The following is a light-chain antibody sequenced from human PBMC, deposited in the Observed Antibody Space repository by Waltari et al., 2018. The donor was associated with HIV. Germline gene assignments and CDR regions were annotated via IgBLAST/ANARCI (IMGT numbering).Light chain of an antibody. CDR1: SSDIGLSNF. J-gene: IGLJ2*01. Sequence: QSALTQPPSASGSPGQSVTISCAGTSSDIGLSNFVSWYQHHPGKAPKLRISDVSRRPSGVPDRFSGSKSGNTASLTVSGLQADDEATYYCFSYAGNNFLLFGGGTKLTVL. V-gene: IGLV2-8*01. CDR2: DVS. CDR3: FSYAGNNFLL.